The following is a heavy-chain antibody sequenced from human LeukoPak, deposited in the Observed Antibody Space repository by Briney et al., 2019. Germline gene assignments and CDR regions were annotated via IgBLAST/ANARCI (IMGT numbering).Heavy chain of an antibody. V-gene: IGHV4-59*01. J-gene: IGHJ5*01. Sequence: SETLSPTCTVSGGSISSYYWTWIRQPPGKGLEWIGYIYYSGSTNYNSSLKSRVTISVDTSKNQFSLNLRSVTAADTAVYYCARGRARDGSYPWLDSWGQGTLVTVSS. D-gene: IGHD3-10*01. CDR3: ARGRARDGSYPWLDS. CDR1: GGSISSYY. CDR2: IYYSGST.